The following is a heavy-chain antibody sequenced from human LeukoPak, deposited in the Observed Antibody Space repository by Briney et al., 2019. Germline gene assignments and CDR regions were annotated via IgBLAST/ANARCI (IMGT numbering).Heavy chain of an antibody. CDR3: AKGRPCSSSSCYGSYFDD. J-gene: IGHJ4*02. CDR1: GFTFTSYA. CDR2: ISGSGDST. Sequence: EGSLRLSCAASGFTFTSYAMTWVRQAPGKGLEWVSAISGSGDSTYYADSVKGRFTISRDNSKNTLYVQMNSLRAEDTALYYCAKGRPCSSSSCYGSYFDDWGQGALVTVSS. D-gene: IGHD2-2*01. V-gene: IGHV3-23*01.